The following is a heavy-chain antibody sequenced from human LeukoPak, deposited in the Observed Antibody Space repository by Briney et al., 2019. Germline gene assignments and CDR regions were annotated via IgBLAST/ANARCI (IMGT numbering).Heavy chain of an antibody. D-gene: IGHD2-21*02. J-gene: IGHJ6*04. CDR3: ARDYRYCGGDCHPPWGVDV. V-gene: IGHV1-18*01. CDR1: GYTFTSYG. CDR2: ISAYNGNT. Sequence: ASVKVSCKASGYTFTSYGISWVRQAPGQGLEWMGWISAYNGNTNYAQKLQGRVTMTTNTSTSTAYMELRSLRSDDTAVYYCARDYRYCGGDCHPPWGVDVWGKGTTVTVSS.